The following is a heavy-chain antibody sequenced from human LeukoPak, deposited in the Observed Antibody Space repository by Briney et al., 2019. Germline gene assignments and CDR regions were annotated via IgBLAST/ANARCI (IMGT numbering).Heavy chain of an antibody. CDR1: GFTFSSYA. CDR3: ASPLRSSSWYLYYFDY. V-gene: IGHV3-23*01. CDR2: ISTSGGST. J-gene: IGHJ4*02. D-gene: IGHD6-13*01. Sequence: PGGSLRLSCAASGFTFSSYAMSWVRQAPGKGLEWVSAISTSGGSTYYADSVKGRFTLSRDNSKNTLYLQMNSLRAEDTAVYYCASPLRSSSWYLYYFDYWGQGTLVTVSS.